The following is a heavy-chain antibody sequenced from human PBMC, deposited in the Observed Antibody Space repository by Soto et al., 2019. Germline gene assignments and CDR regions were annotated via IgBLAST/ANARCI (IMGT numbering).Heavy chain of an antibody. CDR3: AREDIVVVTATLYYYYGMDV. CDR1: GFTVSSNY. CDR2: IYSGGST. J-gene: IGHJ6*02. D-gene: IGHD2-21*02. Sequence: GGSLRLSCAASGFTVSSNYMSWVRQAPGKGLEWVSVIYSGGSTYYADSVKGRFTISRDNSKNTLYLQMNSLRAEDTAVYYCAREDIVVVTATLYYYYGMDVWGQGTTVTVSS. V-gene: IGHV3-53*01.